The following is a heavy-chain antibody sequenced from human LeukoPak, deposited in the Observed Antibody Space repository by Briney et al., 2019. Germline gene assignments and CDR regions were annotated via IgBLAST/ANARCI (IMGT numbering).Heavy chain of an antibody. CDR2: ISPNSGGT. D-gene: IGHD5-18*01. V-gene: IGHV1-2*06. J-gene: IGHJ4*02. Sequence: ASVKVSCKASGYTFTDYYINWVRQAPGQGLEWMGRISPNSGGTNYARKFQGRVTMTRDTSISIAFMELDRLTSDDTAVYFCARDSWVQLWLPEYWGQGTLVTVSS. CDR3: ARDSWVQLWLPEY. CDR1: GYTFTDYY.